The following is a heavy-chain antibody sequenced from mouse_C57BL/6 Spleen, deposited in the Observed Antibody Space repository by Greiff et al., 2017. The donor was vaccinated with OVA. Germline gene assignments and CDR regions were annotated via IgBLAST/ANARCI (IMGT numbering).Heavy chain of an antibody. CDR1: GYTFTDYY. CDR3: ARAPFITTVVASYWYFDV. V-gene: IGHV1-84*01. J-gene: IGHJ1*03. Sequence: QVQLQQSGPELVKPGASVKISCKASGYTFTDYYINWVKQRPGQGLEWIGWIYPGSGNTKYNEKFKGKATLTVDTSSSTAYMQLSSLTSEDSAVYFCARAPFITTVVASYWYFDVWGTGTTVTVSS. CDR2: IYPGSGNT. D-gene: IGHD1-1*01.